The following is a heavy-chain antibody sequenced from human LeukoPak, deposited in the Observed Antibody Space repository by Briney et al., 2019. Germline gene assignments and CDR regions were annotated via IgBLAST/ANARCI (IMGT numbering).Heavy chain of an antibody. Sequence: ASVKVSCKASGYTFTSYAMHWVRQAPGQGLEWMGWISAYNGNTNYAQKLQGRVTMTTDTSTSTAYMELRSLRSDDTAVYYCARGVVVPAARRADYYYMDVWGKGTTVTVSS. CDR3: ARGVVVPAARRADYYYMDV. D-gene: IGHD2-2*01. J-gene: IGHJ6*03. V-gene: IGHV1-18*01. CDR2: ISAYNGNT. CDR1: GYTFTSYA.